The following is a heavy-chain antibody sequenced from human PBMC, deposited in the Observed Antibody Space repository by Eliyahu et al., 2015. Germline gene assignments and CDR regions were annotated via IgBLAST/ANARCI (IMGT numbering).Heavy chain of an antibody. V-gene: IGHV2-5*02. CDR3: AHILHTYGFDN. CDR2: IYWDDDK. CDR1: GFSLSTSGVG. J-gene: IGHJ4*02. D-gene: IGHD5-18*01. Sequence: QITLKESGPTLVKPTQPLTLTXXFSGFSLSTSGVGVGWIRQTPGKALEWLALIYWDDDKRYRPSLKSRLTITKDTSKTQVVLAMTNMDPVDTATYHCAHILHTYGFDNWGQGTLVTVSS.